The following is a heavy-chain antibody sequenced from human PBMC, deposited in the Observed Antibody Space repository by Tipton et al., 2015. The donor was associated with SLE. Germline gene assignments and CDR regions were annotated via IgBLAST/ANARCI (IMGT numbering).Heavy chain of an antibody. CDR1: GVSVSSHSAA. Sequence: LVQSSQTLSLTCAISGVSVSSHSAAWNWIRQSPSRGLEWLGRTYYRSKWYNDYPVSVKSRITINPDTSKNQFSLQLNSVTPEDTAVHYRARQGTGFGSGRDDYWGQGILVTVSS. J-gene: IGHJ4*02. D-gene: IGHD1-14*01. CDR3: ARQGTGFGSGRDDY. V-gene: IGHV6-1*01. CDR2: TYYRSKWYN.